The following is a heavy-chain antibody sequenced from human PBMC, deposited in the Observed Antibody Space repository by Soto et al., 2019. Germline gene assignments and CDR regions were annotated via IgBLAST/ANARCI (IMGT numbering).Heavy chain of an antibody. V-gene: IGHV3-21*01. CDR3: ARGSAHIQVQTFDY. Sequence: EVHLVESGGGLVKSGGSLRVSCTASGFTFSDYSMHWVRQAPGKGLEWVSSISPTSGAIYYADSVKGRFTISRDNAKNSLFLQMNSRRAEGTAVYSCARGSAHIQVQTFDYWGQGTRVPVSS. CDR2: ISPTSGAI. D-gene: IGHD1-1*01. J-gene: IGHJ4*02. CDR1: GFTFSDYS.